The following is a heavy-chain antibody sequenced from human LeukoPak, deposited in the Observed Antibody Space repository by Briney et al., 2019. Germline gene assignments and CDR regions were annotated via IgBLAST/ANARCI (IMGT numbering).Heavy chain of an antibody. D-gene: IGHD4-17*01. CDR3: ARDRLHYGEYEKTFDY. Sequence: GGSLRLSCAASGFTFSGYAMNWVRQAPGKGLEWVAYISSSSGTIYYTDSVKGRFTISRDNAKNSLYLQMNSLRAEDTAVYYCARDRLHYGEYEKTFDYWGQGTLVSVSS. CDR1: GFTFSGYA. CDR2: ISSSSGTI. V-gene: IGHV3-48*01. J-gene: IGHJ4*02.